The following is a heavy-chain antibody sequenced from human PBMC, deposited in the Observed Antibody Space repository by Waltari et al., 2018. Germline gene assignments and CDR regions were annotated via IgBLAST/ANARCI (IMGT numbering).Heavy chain of an antibody. J-gene: IGHJ2*01. CDR3: ARDQIADWYFDL. CDR1: GFTVSIYS. CDR2: ISYSGTYM. V-gene: IGHV3-21*01. D-gene: IGHD6-13*01. Sequence: EVQLVESGGGLVKPGGSLRLSCAASGFTVSIYSSNWVRQAPGKGLEWVSSISYSGTYMYYADSLKGRFTISRDNAKNSLYLQMNSLRAEDTAVYFCARDQIADWYFDLWGRGTLVTVSS.